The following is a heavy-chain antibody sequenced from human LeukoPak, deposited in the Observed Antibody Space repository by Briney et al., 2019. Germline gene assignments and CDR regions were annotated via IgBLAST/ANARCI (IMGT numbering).Heavy chain of an antibody. CDR1: GGSFSGYY. V-gene: IGHV4-34*01. J-gene: IGHJ3*02. Sequence: PSETLSLTCAVYGGSFSGYYWSWIRQPPGKGLEWIGEINHSGSTNYNPSLKSRVTISVDTSKNQFSLKLSSVTAADTAVYYCARGVSLAKFLNYYSRLDAFDIWGQGTMVTVSS. CDR3: ARGVSLAKFLNYYSRLDAFDI. CDR2: INHSGST. D-gene: IGHD3-22*01.